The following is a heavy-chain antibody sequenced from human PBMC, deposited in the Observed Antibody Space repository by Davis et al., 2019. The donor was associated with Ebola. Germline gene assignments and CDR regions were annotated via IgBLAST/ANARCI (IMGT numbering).Heavy chain of an antibody. D-gene: IGHD5-18*01. CDR1: GGSISGYY. CDR2: INHSGST. J-gene: IGHJ5*02. CDR3: AGGYSYGQRWFDP. V-gene: IGHV4-34*01. Sequence: ESLKISCTVSGGSISGYYWSWIRQPPGKGLEWIGEINHSGSTNYNPSLKSRVTISVDTSKNQFSLKLSSVTAADTAVYYCAGGYSYGQRWFDPWGQGTLVTVSS.